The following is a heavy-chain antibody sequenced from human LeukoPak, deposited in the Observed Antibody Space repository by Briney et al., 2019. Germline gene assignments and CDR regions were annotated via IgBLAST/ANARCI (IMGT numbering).Heavy chain of an antibody. V-gene: IGHV4-4*07. J-gene: IGHJ1*01. Sequence: KPSETLSLTCTVSGGSISSYYWSWIRQPAGKGLEWIGRIYTSGSTNYNPSLKSRVTMSVDTSKNQFSLKLSSVTAADTAVYYCASNGYYDLWSGYWIAEYFQHWGQGTLVTVSS. CDR2: IYTSGST. CDR3: ASNGYYDLWSGYWIAEYFQH. CDR1: GGSISSYY. D-gene: IGHD3-3*01.